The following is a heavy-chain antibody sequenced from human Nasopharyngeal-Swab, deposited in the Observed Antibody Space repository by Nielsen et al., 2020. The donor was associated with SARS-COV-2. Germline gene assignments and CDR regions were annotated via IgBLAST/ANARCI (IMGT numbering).Heavy chain of an antibody. V-gene: IGHV1-8*01. CDR1: GYTFANYD. D-gene: IGHD2-15*01. Sequence: SLKVSCKCSGYTFANYDIHWVRQATVQGFEWMGWRNPNSGNTGHAKNFQGRVTMTRNTSISTAYMELSILRSEDTAVYYCARGTGWVVGVVAAISVAGMDVWGQGTTVTVSS. CDR2: RNPNSGNT. J-gene: IGHJ6*02. CDR3: ARGTGWVVGVVAAISVAGMDV.